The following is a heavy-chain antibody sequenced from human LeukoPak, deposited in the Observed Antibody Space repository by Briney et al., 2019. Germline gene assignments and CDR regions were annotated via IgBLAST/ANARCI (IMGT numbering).Heavy chain of an antibody. CDR2: SDHSGST. V-gene: IGHV4-34*01. D-gene: IGHD3-22*01. Sequence: SETLSLTCAVYAGSFSGYYWSWIRQPPGKGLEWIGESDHSGSTNHNPSLKSRVTISVDTSKNQFSLKLSSVTAADTAVYYCARGLFHDSSGYYYSPFDYWGQGTLVTVSS. CDR3: ARGLFHDSSGYYYSPFDY. J-gene: IGHJ4*02. CDR1: AGSFSGYY.